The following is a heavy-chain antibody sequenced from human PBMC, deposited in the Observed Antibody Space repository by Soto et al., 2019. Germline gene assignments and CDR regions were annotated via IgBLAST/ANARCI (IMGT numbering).Heavy chain of an antibody. CDR1: GGSISSGGDY. CDR2: IYYSGST. V-gene: IGHV4-31*03. CDR3: ARACSSTSCYRGAFDI. J-gene: IGHJ3*02. D-gene: IGHD2-2*01. Sequence: SETLCLTCTVSGGSISSGGDYWSWIRQHPGKGLEWIGYIYYSGSTYYNPSLKSRVTISVDTSKNQFSLKLSSVTAADTAVYYCARACSSTSCYRGAFDIWGQGTMVTLSS.